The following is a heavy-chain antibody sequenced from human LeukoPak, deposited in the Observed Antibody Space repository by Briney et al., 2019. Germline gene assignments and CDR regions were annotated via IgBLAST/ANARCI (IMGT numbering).Heavy chain of an antibody. CDR1: GFTFSSYS. CDR2: TSSSSSYI. Sequence: PGGSLRLSCAASGFTFSSYSMNWVRQAPGKGPEWVSSTSSSSSYIYYADSVKGRFTISRDNAKNSLYLQVNSLRAEDTAVYYCARLAVAGTYYYGMDVWGQGTTVTVSS. V-gene: IGHV3-21*01. CDR3: ARLAVAGTYYYGMDV. D-gene: IGHD6-19*01. J-gene: IGHJ6*02.